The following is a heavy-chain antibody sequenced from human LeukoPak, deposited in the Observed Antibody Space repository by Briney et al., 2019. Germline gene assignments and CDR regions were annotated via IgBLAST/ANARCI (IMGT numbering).Heavy chain of an antibody. CDR2: ISGSGGST. Sequence: QLGGSLRLSCAASGFTFSSCAMSWVRQAPGKGLEWVSAISGSGGSTYYADSVKGRFTISRDNSKNTLYLQMNSLRAEDTAVYYCAREEPTRDSSGYYPSYWGQGTLVTVSS. D-gene: IGHD3-22*01. CDR3: AREEPTRDSSGYYPSY. CDR1: GFTFSSCA. J-gene: IGHJ4*02. V-gene: IGHV3-23*01.